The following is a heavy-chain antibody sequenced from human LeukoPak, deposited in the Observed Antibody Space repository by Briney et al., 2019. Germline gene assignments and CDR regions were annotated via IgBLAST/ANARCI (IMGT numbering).Heavy chain of an antibody. CDR2: IKSSSTYT. Sequence: PGGSLRLSCAASGFTFSSYSMTWVRQAPGKGLEWVSSIKSSSTYTYYADSVKGRFTISRDNAKNSLYLEMNPLRAEDTAVYYCARERTTIFGVDDAFDIWGLGTMVTVSS. CDR1: GFTFSSYS. J-gene: IGHJ3*02. V-gene: IGHV3-21*01. D-gene: IGHD3-3*02. CDR3: ARERTTIFGVDDAFDI.